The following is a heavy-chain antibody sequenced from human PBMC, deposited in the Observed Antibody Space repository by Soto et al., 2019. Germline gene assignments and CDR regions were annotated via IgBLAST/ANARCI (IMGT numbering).Heavy chain of an antibody. V-gene: IGHV3-30*18. J-gene: IGHJ4*02. D-gene: IGHD2-15*01. Sequence: QVQLVESGGGVVQPGRSLRLSCAASGFTFSSYGMHWVRQAPGKGLEWVAVISYDGSNKYYADSVKGRFTISRDNSKNTLYLQMNSLRAEDTAVYYCAKDKRVEVAGPDDYWGQGTLVTVSS. CDR3: AKDKRVEVAGPDDY. CDR1: GFTFSSYG. CDR2: ISYDGSNK.